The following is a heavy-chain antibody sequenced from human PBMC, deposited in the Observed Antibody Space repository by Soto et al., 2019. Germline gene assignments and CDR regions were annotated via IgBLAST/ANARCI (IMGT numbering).Heavy chain of an antibody. J-gene: IGHJ6*02. CDR1: GGSFSGYY. CDR2: INHSGST. CDR3: ARGSVVVAAFSNYYYYGMDV. V-gene: IGHV4-34*01. D-gene: IGHD2-15*01. Sequence: SETLSLTCAVYGGSFSGYYWSWIRQPPGKGLEWIGEINHSGSTNYNPSLKSRVTVSVDTSKNQFSLKLSSVTAADTAVYYCARGSVVVAAFSNYYYYGMDVWGQGTTVTVSS.